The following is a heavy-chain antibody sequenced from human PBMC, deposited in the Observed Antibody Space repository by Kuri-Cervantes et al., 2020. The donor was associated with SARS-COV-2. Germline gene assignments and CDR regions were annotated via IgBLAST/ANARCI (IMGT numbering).Heavy chain of an antibody. V-gene: IGHV3-30*07. Sequence: GGSLRLSCSASGFTFSGYAMHWVRQAPGKGLEWVAVISYDGSNKYYADSVKGRFTISRDNSKNTLYLQMNSLRAEDTAVYFCARDRAVEYSTSPECFQNWGQGTLVTVSS. D-gene: IGHD6-6*01. CDR3: ARDRAVEYSTSPECFQN. CDR2: ISYDGSNK. J-gene: IGHJ1*01. CDR1: GFTFSGYA.